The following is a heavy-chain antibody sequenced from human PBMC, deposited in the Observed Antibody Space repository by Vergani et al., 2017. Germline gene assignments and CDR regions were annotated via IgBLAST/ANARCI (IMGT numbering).Heavy chain of an antibody. CDR2: IYRTGRT. CDR1: GFSIDNGYY. J-gene: IGHJ4*02. D-gene: IGHD6-13*01. V-gene: IGHV4-38-2*02. Sequence: QVQLQESGPGLVKPSETLSLTCAVSGFSIDNGYYWDWIRQPPGKGLEWIGSIYRTGRTHFNPSLKSRVTISVDTSNNHFSLRLSSVTAADTALYYCAGDSSSWQRADYWGQGTLVTVSS. CDR3: AGDSSSWQRADY.